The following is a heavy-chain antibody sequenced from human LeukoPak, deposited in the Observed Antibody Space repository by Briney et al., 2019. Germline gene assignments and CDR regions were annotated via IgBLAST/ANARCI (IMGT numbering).Heavy chain of an antibody. D-gene: IGHD2-2*01. V-gene: IGHV3-7*01. CDR3: ARIYCSSISCHFDY. CDR2: IKQGGSEK. J-gene: IGHJ4*02. CDR1: GFTFSSYW. Sequence: GGSLRLSCAASGFTFSSYWMSWVRQAPGRGLDWVANIKQGGSEKYYVDSVKGRFTISRDDAKSSLHLQMNSLRAEDTAVYYCARIYCSSISCHFDYWGQGTLVTVSS.